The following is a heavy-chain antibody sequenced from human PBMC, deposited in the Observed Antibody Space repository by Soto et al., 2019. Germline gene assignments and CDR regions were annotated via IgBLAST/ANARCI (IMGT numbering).Heavy chain of an antibody. D-gene: IGHD3-9*01. CDR2: ISGSGGST. V-gene: IGHV3-23*01. Sequence: GGSLRLSCAASGFTFSSYAMSWVRQAPGKGLEWVSAISGSGGSTYYADSVKGRFTISRDNSKNTLYLQMNSLRAEDTAVYYCALKGHYDILTGYLMYWGQGTLVTVSS. CDR3: ALKGHYDILTGYLMY. J-gene: IGHJ4*02. CDR1: GFTFSSYA.